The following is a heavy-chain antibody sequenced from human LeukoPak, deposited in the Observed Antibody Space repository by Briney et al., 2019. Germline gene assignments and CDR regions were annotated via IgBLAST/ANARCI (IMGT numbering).Heavy chain of an antibody. CDR1: GGTFSSYA. CDR3: AKSGRYYDSSGYYYVEEPEYFQH. V-gene: IGHV1-69*13. J-gene: IGHJ1*01. CDR2: IIPIFGSA. D-gene: IGHD3-22*01. Sequence: ASVKVSCKASGGTFSSYAISWVRQAPGQGLEWMGGIIPIFGSANNAQKFQGRVTITADESTSTAYMELSSLRSEDTAVYYCAKSGRYYDSSGYYYVEEPEYFQHWGQGTLVTVSS.